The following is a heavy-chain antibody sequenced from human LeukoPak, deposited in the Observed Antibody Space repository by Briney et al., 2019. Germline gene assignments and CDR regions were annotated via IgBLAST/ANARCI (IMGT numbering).Heavy chain of an antibody. CDR1: GGSVSSGSYY. CDR3: ARALSSSGYYYPSLYYYYDMDV. V-gene: IGHV4-61*01. CDR2: IYYTGNT. Sequence: KPSETLSLTCTVSGGSVSSGSYYWSWIRQPPGKGLEWIGYIYYTGNTNHNPSLKSRVTISVDTSKNQFSLKLSSVTAADTAVYYCARALSSSGYYYPSLYYYYDMDVWGQGTTVTVSS. D-gene: IGHD3-22*01. J-gene: IGHJ6*02.